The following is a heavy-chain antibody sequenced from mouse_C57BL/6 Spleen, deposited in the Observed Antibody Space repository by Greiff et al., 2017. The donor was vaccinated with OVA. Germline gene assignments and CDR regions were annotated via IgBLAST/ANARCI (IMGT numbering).Heavy chain of an antibody. CDR2: IHPTSGST. Sequence: VQLQQPGAELVKPGASVKLSCKASGYTFTSYWMHWVKQRPGQGLEWIGMIHPTSGSTNYNEKFKSKATLTVDKSSSTAYMQLSSLTSEDSAVYYCAKEVTTVVANGAMDYWGQGTSVTVSS. J-gene: IGHJ4*01. CDR3: AKEVTTVVANGAMDY. CDR1: GYTFTSYW. V-gene: IGHV1-64*01. D-gene: IGHD1-1*01.